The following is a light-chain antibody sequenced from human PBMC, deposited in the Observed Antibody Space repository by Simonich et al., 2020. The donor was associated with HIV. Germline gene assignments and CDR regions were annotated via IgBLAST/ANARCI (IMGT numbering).Light chain of an antibody. V-gene: IGLV3-21*03. CDR2: DDS. CDR1: NIGSKR. J-gene: IGLJ2*01. CDR3: QVWDTSSDHPRV. Sequence: SYVLTQPPSGSVAPGKTARITCGGNNIGSKRVHWYQQKPGQAPVLVVYDDSHRPSGIPKGFSGSNSGNTATLTISRVEAGDEADYSCQVWDTSSDHPRVFGGGTKLTVL.